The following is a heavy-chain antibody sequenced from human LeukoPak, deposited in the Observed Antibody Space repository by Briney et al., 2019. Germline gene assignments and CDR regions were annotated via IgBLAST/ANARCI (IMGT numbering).Heavy chain of an antibody. CDR2: IYYSGST. J-gene: IGHJ3*02. CDR3: ARVPYMITFGGVIVQNAFDI. V-gene: IGHV4-30-4*01. D-gene: IGHD3-16*02. Sequence: NPSQTLSLACTVSGGSISSGDYYWSWIRQPPGKGLEWIGYIYYSGSTYYNPSLESRVTISVDTSKNQFSLKLSSVTAADTAVYYCARVPYMITFGGVIVQNAFDIWGQGTMVTVSS. CDR1: GGSISSGDYY.